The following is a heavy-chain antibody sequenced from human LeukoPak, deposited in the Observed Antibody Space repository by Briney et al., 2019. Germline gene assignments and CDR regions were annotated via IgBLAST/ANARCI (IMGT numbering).Heavy chain of an antibody. V-gene: IGHV5-51*01. CDR3: ARQDVESGSYFFLDY. CDR2: IYPDDPDT. D-gene: IGHD3-10*01. J-gene: IGHJ4*02. Sequence: GESLKISCQGSGYSFTSYWIGWVRQMPGKGLEWMGIIYPDDPDTRYSPSFQGQVTISADKSISTAYLQWSSLKASDTAMYYCARQDVESGSYFFLDYWGQGTLVTVSS. CDR1: GYSFTSYW.